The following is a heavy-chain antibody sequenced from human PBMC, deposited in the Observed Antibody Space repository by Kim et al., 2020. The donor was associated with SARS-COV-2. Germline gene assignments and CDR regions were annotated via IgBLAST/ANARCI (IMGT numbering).Heavy chain of an antibody. CDR1: GYTFTSYY. V-gene: IGHV1-46*01. D-gene: IGHD3-3*01. CDR3: AREYPMGSGYYTGILHYGMDV. J-gene: IGHJ6*02. Sequence: ASVKVSCKASGYTFTSYYMHWVRQAPGQGLEWMGIINPSGGSTSYAQKFQGRVTMTRDTSTSTVYMELSSLRSEDTAVYYCAREYPMGSGYYTGILHYGMDVWGQGTTVTVSS. CDR2: INPSGGST.